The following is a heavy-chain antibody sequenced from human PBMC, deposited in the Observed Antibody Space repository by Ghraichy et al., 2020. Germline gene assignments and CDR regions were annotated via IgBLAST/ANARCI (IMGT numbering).Heavy chain of an antibody. J-gene: IGHJ5*02. Sequence: SETLSLTCAVSGGSISSSNWWSWVRQPPGKGLEWIGEIYHSGSTNYNPSLKSRVTISVDKSKNQFSLKLSSVTAADTAVYYCARVGLERRDGWFDPWGQGTLVTVSS. V-gene: IGHV4-4*02. D-gene: IGHD1-1*01. CDR3: ARVGLERRDGWFDP. CDR1: GGSISSSNW. CDR2: IYHSGST.